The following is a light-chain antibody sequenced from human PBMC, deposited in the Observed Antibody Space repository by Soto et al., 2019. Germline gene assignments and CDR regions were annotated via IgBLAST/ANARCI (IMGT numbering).Light chain of an antibody. CDR2: EVS. CDR1: SSDVGNYKY. CDR3: CSYAGSYTFV. Sequence: QSALTQPASVSGSPGQSITISCTGTSSDVGNYKYVSWYQQHPGKAPKLMIYEVSNRPSGVSNRFSGSKSDNTASLTISGLQAEDEADYYCCSYAGSYTFVFGIGTKLTVL. J-gene: IGLJ1*01. V-gene: IGLV2-14*01.